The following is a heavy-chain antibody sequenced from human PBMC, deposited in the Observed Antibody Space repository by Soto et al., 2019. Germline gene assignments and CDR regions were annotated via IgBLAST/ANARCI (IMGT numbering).Heavy chain of an antibody. CDR3: TKEKSVMSSGYDAFDI. D-gene: IGHD5-12*01. V-gene: IGHV3-48*03. CDR2: ISSSGVI. Sequence: GGSLRLSCAASGFTFSSYEMDWVRQAPGKGLEWVAYISSSGVIVYGESVKGRFTISRDNAANSLSLQMNSLTAEDTAVYYCTKEKSVMSSGYDAFDIWGRGTMVTVSS. J-gene: IGHJ3*02. CDR1: GFTFSSYE.